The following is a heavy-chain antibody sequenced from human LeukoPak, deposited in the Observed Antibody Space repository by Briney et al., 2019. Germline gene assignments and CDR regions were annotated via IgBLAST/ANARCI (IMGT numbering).Heavy chain of an antibody. CDR1: GYTFTSYY. J-gene: IGHJ5*02. Sequence: ASVKVSCKASGYTFTSYYMHWVRQAPGQGLEWMGIINPSGGSTSYAQKFQGRVTMTRDTSISTAYMGLSRLRSDDTAVYYCARDPLHTPQYSPNWFDPWGQGTLVTVSS. D-gene: IGHD5-18*01. V-gene: IGHV1-46*01. CDR2: INPSGGST. CDR3: ARDPLHTPQYSPNWFDP.